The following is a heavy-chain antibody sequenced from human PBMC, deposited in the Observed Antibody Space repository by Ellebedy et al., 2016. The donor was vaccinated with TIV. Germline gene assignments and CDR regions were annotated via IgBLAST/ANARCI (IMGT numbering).Heavy chain of an antibody. CDR3: ARQKSSGLWAFDI. D-gene: IGHD6-19*01. V-gene: IGHV4-39*01. J-gene: IGHJ3*02. Sequence: SETLSLTXTVSGGSTSSSSYHWGWIRQPPGKGLEWIASIYYSGMTYYNPSLKSRVTMSVDTSRNQFSLKLSSVTAADTAVYYCARQKSSGLWAFDIWGQGTMVTVSS. CDR1: GGSTSSSSYH. CDR2: IYYSGMT.